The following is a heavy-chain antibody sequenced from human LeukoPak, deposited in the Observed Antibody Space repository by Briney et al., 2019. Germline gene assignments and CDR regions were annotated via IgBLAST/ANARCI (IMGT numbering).Heavy chain of an antibody. V-gene: IGHV3-48*02. Sequence: GGSLRLSCAAFGLTFRSYSMHWVRQAPGKGLEWVSYISSTSSTIYYADPVKGRFTISRDNAKNSLYLQMNSLRDEDTAVYYCARAAPYYYDSSGYSAFDSWGQGTMVTVSS. CDR1: GLTFRSYS. CDR2: ISSTSSTI. D-gene: IGHD3-22*01. J-gene: IGHJ3*02. CDR3: ARAAPYYYDSSGYSAFDS.